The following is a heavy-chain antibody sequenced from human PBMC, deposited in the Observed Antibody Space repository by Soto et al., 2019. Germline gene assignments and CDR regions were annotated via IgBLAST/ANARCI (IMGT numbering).Heavy chain of an antibody. CDR3: ARPGRDGGALHY. Sequence: QVQLQESGPGLVKPSETLSLTCTVSNDSISTYYWTWIRQPPGKGLEWIGFIYYSGSTNYNPSLQSRVTISVDTSKNQFSLKMNSVTAADPAVYYCARPGRDGGALHYWGQGTLVTVSS. J-gene: IGHJ4*02. V-gene: IGHV4-59*08. D-gene: IGHD3-16*01. CDR2: IYYSGST. CDR1: NDSISTYY.